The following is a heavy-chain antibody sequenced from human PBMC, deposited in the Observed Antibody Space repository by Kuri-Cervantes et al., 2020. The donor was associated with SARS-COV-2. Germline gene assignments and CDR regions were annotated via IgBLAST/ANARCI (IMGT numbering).Heavy chain of an antibody. D-gene: IGHD3-3*01. CDR1: GGTFTTYG. CDR3: ARDPTYYDFWSGYSRGNWFDP. J-gene: IGHJ5*02. V-gene: IGHV1-69*13. Sequence: SVKVSCKASGGTFTTYGFTWVRQAPGQGLEWMGGIIPFFGTPNYAQKFEGRVTITADESTSTAYMELSSLRFEDTAVYFCARDPTYYDFWSGYSRGNWFDPWGQGTLVTVSS. CDR2: IIPFFGTP.